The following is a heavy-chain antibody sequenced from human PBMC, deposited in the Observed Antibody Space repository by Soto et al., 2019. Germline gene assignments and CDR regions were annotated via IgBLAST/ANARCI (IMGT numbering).Heavy chain of an antibody. CDR1: GYTFTSYA. V-gene: IGHV1-3*05. CDR2: INAGNGNT. Sequence: QVQLVQSGAAEKKPGASVKVSCKASGYTFTSYAMHWVRQAPGQRLEWMGWINAGNGNTKYSQKFQGRVTITRDTSASTAYMELSSLRSEDTAVYYCARGKTAMVNSWFDPWGQGTLVTVSS. J-gene: IGHJ5*02. D-gene: IGHD5-18*01. CDR3: ARGKTAMVNSWFDP.